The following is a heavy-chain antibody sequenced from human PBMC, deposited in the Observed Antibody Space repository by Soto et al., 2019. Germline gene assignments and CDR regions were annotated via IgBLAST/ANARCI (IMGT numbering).Heavy chain of an antibody. CDR2: ISAAGDT. Sequence: EVQLVESGGGLVQPGGSLRLSCEASGFTFRNYDMHWVRQGTGKGLEWVSGISAAGDTDYADSVEGRFTISRENAQNSFFLQMNSLRVGDTAVYYCARTDRDFYGVDVWGPGPTVLVSS. CDR1: GFTFRNYD. CDR3: ARTDRDFYGVDV. J-gene: IGHJ6*02. V-gene: IGHV3-13*01.